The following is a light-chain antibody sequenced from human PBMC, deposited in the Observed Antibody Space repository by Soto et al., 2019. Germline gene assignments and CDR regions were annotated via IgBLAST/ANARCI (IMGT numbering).Light chain of an antibody. CDR2: KAS. CDR3: QYYDNYSWT. V-gene: IGKV1-5*03. CDR1: QSISDW. Sequence: DIQMTQSPSTLSESVGGRVTITCRASQSISDWLAWYQQKPGKAPKFLIYKASNLESGVPSRFSGSGSGTEFTLTICSVQPDDFATYYCQYYDNYSWTFGQGTKVEIK. J-gene: IGKJ1*01.